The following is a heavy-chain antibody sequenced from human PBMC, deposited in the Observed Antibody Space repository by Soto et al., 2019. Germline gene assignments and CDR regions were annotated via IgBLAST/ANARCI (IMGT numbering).Heavy chain of an antibody. J-gene: IGHJ4*02. V-gene: IGHV4-30-2*01. CDR3: XXXPDY. Sequence: QLQLQESGSGLVKPSXTLSLTCAVSGGSISSGGYSWSWIRQPPGKGLEWIGYIYHSGSTYYNPSLKSRVTISVDRSKNQFSLKLSXXTXXXXXXXXXXXXPDYWGQGTLVTVSS. CDR2: IYHSGST. CDR1: GGSISSGGYS.